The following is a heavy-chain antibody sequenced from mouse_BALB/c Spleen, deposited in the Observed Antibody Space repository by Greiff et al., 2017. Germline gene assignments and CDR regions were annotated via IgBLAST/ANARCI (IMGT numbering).Heavy chain of an antibody. CDR2: IYPGNGDT. D-gene: IGHD1-1*01. J-gene: IGHJ4*01. Sequence: QVQLQQPGAELVKPGASVKMSCKASGYTFTSYNMHWVKQTPGQGLEWIGAIYPGNGDTSYNQKFKGKATLTADKSSSTAYMQLSSLTSEDSAVYYCARTGITTPMDYWGQGTSVTVSS. CDR1: GYTFTSYN. CDR3: ARTGITTPMDY. V-gene: IGHV1-12*01.